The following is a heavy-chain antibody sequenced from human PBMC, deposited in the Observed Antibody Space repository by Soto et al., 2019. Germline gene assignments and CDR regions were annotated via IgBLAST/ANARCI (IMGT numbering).Heavy chain of an antibody. CDR3: ARTRPILRFLEWLLWDAFDI. CDR1: GYTFTSYG. J-gene: IGHJ3*02. Sequence: ASVKVSCKASGYTFTSYGISWVRQAPGQGLEWMGWISAYNGNTNYAQKLQGRVTMTTDTSTSTAYMELRSLRSDDTAVYYCARTRPILRFLEWLLWDAFDIWGQGTMVTVSS. V-gene: IGHV1-18*01. D-gene: IGHD3-3*01. CDR2: ISAYNGNT.